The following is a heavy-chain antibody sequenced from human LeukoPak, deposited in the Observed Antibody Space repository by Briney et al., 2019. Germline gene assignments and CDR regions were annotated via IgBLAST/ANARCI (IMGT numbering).Heavy chain of an antibody. V-gene: IGHV3-21*01. D-gene: IGHD3-22*01. Sequence: GGSLRLSCAASGFTFSSYPMNWVRQAPGKGLEWISSISASSTYIYYADSLKGRFTISRDNAKNSLYLQVSSLRAEDTAVYYCAKTDTTSGSIYYDSSGYPDYWGQGTLVTVSS. J-gene: IGHJ4*02. CDR1: GFTFSSYP. CDR3: AKTDTTSGSIYYDSSGYPDY. CDR2: ISASSTYI.